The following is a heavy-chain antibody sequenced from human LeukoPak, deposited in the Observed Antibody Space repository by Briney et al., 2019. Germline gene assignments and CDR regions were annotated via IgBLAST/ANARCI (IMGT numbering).Heavy chain of an antibody. J-gene: IGHJ3*02. V-gene: IGHV3-23*01. Sequence: GGSLRLSCAASGFTFSSYAMMWLRQAPGKGPEWVSAISGAGGTTLYADSVKGRFTISRDNSKNTLYLQMSSLRAEDTAVYYCARDPNGDYIGAFEIWGQGTMVTVSS. CDR3: ARDPNGDYIGAFEI. D-gene: IGHD4-17*01. CDR2: ISGAGGTT. CDR1: GFTFSSYA.